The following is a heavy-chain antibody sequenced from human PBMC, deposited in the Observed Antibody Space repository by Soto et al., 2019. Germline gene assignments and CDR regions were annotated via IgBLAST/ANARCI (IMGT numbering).Heavy chain of an antibody. V-gene: IGHV4-59*01. J-gene: IGHJ6*02. CDR3: GKIGIGSYYGMDV. CDR2: IYYSGST. D-gene: IGHD3-10*01. Sequence: SETLSLTCTVSGGSISSYYWSWIRQPPGKGLEWIGYIYYSGSTNYNPSLKSRVTISVDTSKNQFSLKLSSVTAAATAVYNCGKIGIGSYYGMDVWGRGTTVTVSS. CDR1: GGSISSYY.